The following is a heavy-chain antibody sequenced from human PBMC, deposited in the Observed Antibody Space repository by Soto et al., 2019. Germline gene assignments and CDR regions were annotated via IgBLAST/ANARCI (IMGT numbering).Heavy chain of an antibody. J-gene: IGHJ4*02. Sequence: SETLSLTCAVYGGSFSGYYWSWIRQPPGKGLEWIGEINHSGSTNYNPSLKSRVTISVDTSKNQFSLKLSSVTAADTAVYYCARERGYYSNYEDYLGQGNLVTVS. D-gene: IGHD4-4*01. CDR1: GGSFSGYY. CDR3: ARERGYYSNYEDY. CDR2: INHSGST. V-gene: IGHV4-34*01.